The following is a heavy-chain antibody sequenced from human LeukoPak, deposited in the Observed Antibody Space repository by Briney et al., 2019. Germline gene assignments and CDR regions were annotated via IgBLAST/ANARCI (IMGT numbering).Heavy chain of an antibody. Sequence: PGGSLRLSCAASGFTFSWYTINWVRQAPGKGLEWVSSISSSSTYIYYAVSVKGRFTISRDNAKNSLYLPIYTLRAEDTASLKLSSVSAADKHSSFADAGRGYFQHWGQGTLVTVSS. J-gene: IGHJ1*01. CDR1: GFTFSWYT. CDR2: ISSSSTYI. CDR3: SSVSAADKHSSFADAGRGYFQH. V-gene: IGHV3-21*01. D-gene: IGHD6-13*01.